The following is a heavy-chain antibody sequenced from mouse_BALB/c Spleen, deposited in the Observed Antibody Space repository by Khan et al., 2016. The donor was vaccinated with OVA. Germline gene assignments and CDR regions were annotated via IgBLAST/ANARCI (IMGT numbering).Heavy chain of an antibody. CDR1: GYSFTSYY. CDR3: ARGTFDY. Sequence: VQLQQSGPELMKPGASVNISCKASGYSFTSYYIHWVKQSHGKSLEWIGYIDPFNGGTDYNQKFKGKATLTVDKSSITAYMHLSSLTSEDSAVYYCARGTFDYCGQGALVTVSA. V-gene: IGHV1S135*01. D-gene: IGHD3-3*01. J-gene: IGHJ3*01. CDR2: IDPFNGGT.